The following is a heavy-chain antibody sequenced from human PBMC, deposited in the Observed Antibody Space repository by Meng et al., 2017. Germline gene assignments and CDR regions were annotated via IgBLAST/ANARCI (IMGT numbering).Heavy chain of an antibody. D-gene: IGHD3-22*01. CDR2: IYYSGST. Sequence: GSLRLSCTVSGGSISSSSYYWGWIRQPPGKGLEWIGSIYYSGSTYYNPSLKSRVTISVDTSKNQFSLKLSSVTAADTAVYYCARGLQGNYDSSGYYSDAFDIWGQGTMVTVSS. CDR3: ARGLQGNYDSSGYYSDAFDI. CDR1: GGSISSSSYY. J-gene: IGHJ3*02. V-gene: IGHV4-39*07.